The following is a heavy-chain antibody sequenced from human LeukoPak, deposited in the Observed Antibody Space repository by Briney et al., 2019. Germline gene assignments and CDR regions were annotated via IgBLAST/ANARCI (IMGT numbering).Heavy chain of an antibody. V-gene: IGHV3-30-3*01. D-gene: IGHD4-11*01. Sequence: PGRSLRLSCAASGFTFSSYAMHWVRQAPGKGLEWVAVISYDGSNKYYADSVKGRFTISRDNSKNTLCLQMNSLRAEDTAVYYCARVVIGTTVTYYYFDYWGQGTLVTVSS. CDR1: GFTFSSYA. CDR2: ISYDGSNK. J-gene: IGHJ4*02. CDR3: ARVVIGTTVTYYYFDY.